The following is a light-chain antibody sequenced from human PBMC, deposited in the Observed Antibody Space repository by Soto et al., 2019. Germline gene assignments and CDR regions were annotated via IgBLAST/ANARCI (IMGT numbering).Light chain of an antibody. CDR3: ASYTTVNTLVV. Sequence: QSALTQPASVSGSPGQSITISCTGTNSDVGGYDYVAWYQQHPGKAPKLMIYRVANRPSGVSNRFSGSKSGNTASLTISGLQADDEADYYCASYTTVNTLVVFGGGTKVTVL. CDR2: RVA. V-gene: IGLV2-14*01. J-gene: IGLJ2*01. CDR1: NSDVGGYDY.